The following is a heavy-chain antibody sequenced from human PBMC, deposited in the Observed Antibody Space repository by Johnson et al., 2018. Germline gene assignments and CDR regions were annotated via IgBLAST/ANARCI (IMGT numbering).Heavy chain of an antibody. CDR2: IWTAPGTV. Sequence: EVQLVESGGGLVQPGGSLRLSCAASGFTFSDSSVKWVRQAPGRGLEWIAPIWTAPGTVHYADSVKGRFTISRDNAKNSLYLQMNSLRVEDKGLYFCERDWAEVLDIWGQGTMVTVSP. J-gene: IGHJ3*02. CDR3: ERDWAEVLDI. D-gene: IGHD3-10*01. V-gene: IGHV3-48*01. CDR1: GFTFSDSS.